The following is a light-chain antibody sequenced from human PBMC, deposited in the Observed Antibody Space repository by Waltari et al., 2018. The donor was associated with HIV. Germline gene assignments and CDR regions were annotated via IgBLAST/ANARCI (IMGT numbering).Light chain of an antibody. V-gene: IGLV2-14*03. CDR3: SSYRSSYISDHWV. CDR2: DVN. CDR1: TSDVGAHDY. Sequence: QSALTQPASVSGSPGQSITISCTGTTSDVGAHDYVSWYQQYPGKAPKLIIFDVNNRPSGVSNRFSGSKSDNTASLIISGLQAEDEADYYCSSYRSSYISDHWVFGGGTNLVVL. J-gene: IGLJ3*02.